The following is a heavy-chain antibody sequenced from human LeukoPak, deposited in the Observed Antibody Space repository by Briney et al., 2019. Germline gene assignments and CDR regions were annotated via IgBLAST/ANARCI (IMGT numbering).Heavy chain of an antibody. V-gene: IGHV1-69*02. Sequence: ASVKVSCKASGGTFSSYTISWVRQAPGQGLEWMGRIIPFLGIANSAQKFQGRVTITADKSTSTAYMELSSLRSEDTAVYYCARVAALGYCSSTSCYSQGWFDPWGQGTLVTVSS. CDR3: ARVAALGYCSSTSCYSQGWFDP. CDR1: GGTFSSYT. D-gene: IGHD2-2*01. J-gene: IGHJ5*02. CDR2: IIPFLGIA.